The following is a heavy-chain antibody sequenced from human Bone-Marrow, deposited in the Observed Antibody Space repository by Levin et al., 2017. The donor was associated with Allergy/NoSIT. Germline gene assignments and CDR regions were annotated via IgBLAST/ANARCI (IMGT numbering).Heavy chain of an antibody. Sequence: SETLSLTCTVSGGSISSGGYYWSWIRQHPGTGLEWIGYIYYSGSTYYNPSLKSRVTISVDTSKNQFSLKLSSVTAADTAVYYCARYDGYDYKGTGAFDYWGQGTLVTVSS. D-gene: IGHD5-12*01. V-gene: IGHV4-31*03. J-gene: IGHJ4*02. CDR3: ARYDGYDYKGTGAFDY. CDR2: IYYSGST. CDR1: GGSISSGGYY.